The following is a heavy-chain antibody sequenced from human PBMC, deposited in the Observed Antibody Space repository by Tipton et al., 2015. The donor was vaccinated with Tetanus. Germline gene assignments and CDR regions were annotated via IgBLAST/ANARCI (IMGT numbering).Heavy chain of an antibody. D-gene: IGHD2-15*01. Sequence: SGFIFSSYGIHWVRQAPGKGLEWVAVSWYDGTDTYYADAVKGRFTISRDNSKDTLYLQMNSLRAEDTAIYYCAREADCSGGSCFSGDFDNWGQGTQVTVSS. CDR2: SWYDGTDT. V-gene: IGHV3-33*01. J-gene: IGHJ4*02. CDR3: AREADCSGGSCFSGDFDN. CDR1: GFIFSSYG.